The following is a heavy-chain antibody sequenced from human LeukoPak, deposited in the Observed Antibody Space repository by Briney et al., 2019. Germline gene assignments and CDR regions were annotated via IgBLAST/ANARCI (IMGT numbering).Heavy chain of an antibody. CDR1: GFTFSSYW. Sequence: GGSLRLSCAASGFTFSSYWMRWVRQAPGKGLEWVANIKQDGSEKYYVDSVKGRFTMSRDNSKNTLYLQMNSLRAEDTAVYYCAVVATYDFSFDYWGQGTLVTVSS. CDR2: IKQDGSEK. V-gene: IGHV3-7*01. CDR3: AVVATYDFSFDY. D-gene: IGHD3-3*01. J-gene: IGHJ4*02.